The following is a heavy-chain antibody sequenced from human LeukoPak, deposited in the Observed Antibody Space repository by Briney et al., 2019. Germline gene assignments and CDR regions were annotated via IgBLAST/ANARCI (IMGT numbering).Heavy chain of an antibody. CDR3: AKGPRDDFWSGSYMDV. CDR1: GYTLTELS. CDR2: FDPEDGET. V-gene: IGHV1-24*01. J-gene: IGHJ6*03. Sequence: ASVKVSCKVSGYTLTELSMHWVRQAPGKGLEWMGGFDPEDGETIYAQKFQGRVTMTEDTSTDTAYMELSSLRSEDTAVYYCAKGPRDDFWSGSYMDVWGKGTTVTVSS. D-gene: IGHD3-3*01.